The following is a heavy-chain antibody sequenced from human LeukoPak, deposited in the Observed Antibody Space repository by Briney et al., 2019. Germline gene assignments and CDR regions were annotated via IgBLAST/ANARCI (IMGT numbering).Heavy chain of an antibody. J-gene: IGHJ4*02. CDR2: INPNSGGT. Sequence: GASVELSCKASGYTFTGYYMHWVRQAPGQGLEWMGWINPNSGGTNYAQKFQGRVTMTRDTSISTAYMELSRLRFDDTAVYYCARAGQGSSWYYYFEYWGQGTLVTVSS. CDR1: GYTFTGYY. V-gene: IGHV1-2*02. CDR3: ARAGQGSSWYYYFEY. D-gene: IGHD6-13*01.